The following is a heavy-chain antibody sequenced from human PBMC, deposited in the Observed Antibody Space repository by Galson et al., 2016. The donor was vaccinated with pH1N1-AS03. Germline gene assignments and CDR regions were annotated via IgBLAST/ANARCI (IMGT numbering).Heavy chain of an antibody. CDR1: GFNFRSAW. Sequence: SLRLSCAASGFNFRSAWMSWVRQAPGKGLEWVGRIKDTLDGRTTDYAAPVKGRFTISRDDSNNTLYLEMNSLKTEDTAVYYCTKTQTFSFSLGLDPWGQGTLVTVSS. CDR3: TKTQTFSFSLGLDP. V-gene: IGHV3-15*01. D-gene: IGHD3-3*02. J-gene: IGHJ5*02. CDR2: IKDTLDGRTT.